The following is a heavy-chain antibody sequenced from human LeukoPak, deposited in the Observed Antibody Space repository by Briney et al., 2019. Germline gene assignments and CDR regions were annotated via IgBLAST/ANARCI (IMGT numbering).Heavy chain of an antibody. CDR1: GFTFSSYS. CDR2: ISSSSSYI. D-gene: IGHD6-13*01. CDR3: ASHIAAAGGN. V-gene: IGHV3-21*01. J-gene: IGHJ4*02. Sequence: GGSLRLSCAASGFTFSSYSMNWVRQAPGKGLEWVSSISSSSSYIYYADSVKGRFTISRDNAKNSLYLQMNSLRAEDTAVYYCASHIAAAGGNWGQGTLVTVSS.